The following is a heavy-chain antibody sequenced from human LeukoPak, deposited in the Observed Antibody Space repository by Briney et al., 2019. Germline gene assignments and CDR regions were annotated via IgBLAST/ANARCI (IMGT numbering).Heavy chain of an antibody. J-gene: IGHJ4*02. CDR3: ARGYYSNYVDY. Sequence: SETLSLTCTVSGGSISSYYWSCIRQPPGKGLEWIGYIYYSGSTNYNPSLKSRVTISVDTSRNQFSLKLSSVTAADTAVYYCARGYYSNYVDYWGQGTLVTVSS. CDR2: IYYSGST. V-gene: IGHV4-59*01. CDR1: GGSISSYY. D-gene: IGHD4-11*01.